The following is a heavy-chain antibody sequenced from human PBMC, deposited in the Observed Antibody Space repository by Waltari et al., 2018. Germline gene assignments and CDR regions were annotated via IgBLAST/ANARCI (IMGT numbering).Heavy chain of an antibody. CDR2: IIPVFGTA. CDR3: ARAVAGSGYYHGMDV. J-gene: IGHJ6*02. Sequence: QLQLVQSGTEVKKPGSSLRVACKASGGRFISDVGKWVRQAPGQGLEWVGGIIPVFGTANYAQKFKGRVTITTDETRNTAYMDLVNLRSEDTAVYYCARAVAGSGYYHGMDVWGQGITVTVSS. V-gene: IGHV1-69*01. CDR1: GGRFISDV. D-gene: IGHD6-19*01.